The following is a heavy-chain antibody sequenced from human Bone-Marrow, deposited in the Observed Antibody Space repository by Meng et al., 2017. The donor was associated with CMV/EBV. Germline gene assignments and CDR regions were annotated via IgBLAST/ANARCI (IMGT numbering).Heavy chain of an antibody. Sequence: SETLSLTCTVSGGSISSSSYYWGWIRQPPGKGLEWIGSIYYSGSTYYNPSLKSRVTISVDTSKNQFSLKLSSVTAADTAVYYCARDCGGDCSYFDYWGQGTLVTVSS. V-gene: IGHV4-39*07. CDR1: GGSISSSSYY. J-gene: IGHJ4*02. D-gene: IGHD2-21*01. CDR3: ARDCGGDCSYFDY. CDR2: IYYSGST.